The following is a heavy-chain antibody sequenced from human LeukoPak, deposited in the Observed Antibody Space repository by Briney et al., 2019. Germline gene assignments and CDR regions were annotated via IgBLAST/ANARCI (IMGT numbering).Heavy chain of an antibody. J-gene: IGHJ3*02. CDR1: GGSISSYY. V-gene: IGHV4-59*01. Sequence: SETLSLTCTVSGGSISSYYWSWIRQPPGKGLEWIGYIYYSRSTNYNPSLKSRVTISVDTSKNQFPLKLSSVTAADTAVYYCARVPPGYYDSSGILDIWGQGTMVTVSS. CDR2: IYYSRST. CDR3: ARVPPGYYDSSGILDI. D-gene: IGHD3-22*01.